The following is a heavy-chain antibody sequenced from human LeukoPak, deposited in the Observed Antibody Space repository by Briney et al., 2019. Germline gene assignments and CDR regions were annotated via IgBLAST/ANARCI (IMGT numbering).Heavy chain of an antibody. CDR3: VRRSIASAGMMDY. CDR2: IYYTGST. CDR1: GGSIGSSSYY. D-gene: IGHD6-13*01. V-gene: IGHV4-39*01. Sequence: SETLSLTCTVSGGSIGSSSYYWGWIRQPPGKGLEWIGNIYYTGSTYYNLSLKSRVTMSVDTSKNQFSLKVNSVTAADTAVYYCVRRSIASAGMMDYWGQGTLVTVSS. J-gene: IGHJ4*02.